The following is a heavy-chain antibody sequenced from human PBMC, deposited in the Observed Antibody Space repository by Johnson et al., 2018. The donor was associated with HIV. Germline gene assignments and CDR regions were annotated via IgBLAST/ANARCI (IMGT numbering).Heavy chain of an antibody. CDR1: GFTFGNYA. Sequence: QMLLVESGGGVVQPERSLRLSCAASGFTFGNYAMHWVRQAPGKGLEWVAVISYDGSTYYADSVKGRFTISRDNSKNTLYLQMNSLRAEDTAVYYCARDDIRDGKSFDIWGQGTMVTVSS. V-gene: IGHV3-30*14. CDR3: ARDDIRDGKSFDI. J-gene: IGHJ3*02. CDR2: ISYDGST.